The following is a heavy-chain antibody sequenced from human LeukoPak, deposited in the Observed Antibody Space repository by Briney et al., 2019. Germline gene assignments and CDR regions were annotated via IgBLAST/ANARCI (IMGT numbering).Heavy chain of an antibody. D-gene: IGHD3-10*01. Sequence: ASVKVSCKASGHTFTGYYMHWVRQAPGQGLEWMGWINPNSGGTNYAQKFQGRVTMTRDTSISTAYMELSRLRSDDTAVYYCARGYRRGSGSYSDAFDIWGQGTMVTVSS. V-gene: IGHV1-2*02. CDR3: ARGYRRGSGSYSDAFDI. CDR2: INPNSGGT. CDR1: GHTFTGYY. J-gene: IGHJ3*02.